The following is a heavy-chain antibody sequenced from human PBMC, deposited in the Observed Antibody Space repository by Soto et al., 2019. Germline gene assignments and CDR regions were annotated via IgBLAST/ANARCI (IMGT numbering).Heavy chain of an antibody. CDR1: GGSFNNYA. CDR2: IIPIIGKG. Sequence: GASVKVSCKPSGGSFNNYAISWVRQAPGQGLEWMGGIIPIIGKGSHAQKFQGRVTVTADLSTSTAYMELSSLKSEDTAVYFCARGLMFPGNEPAYYYGLDVWGKGTTVTVSS. D-gene: IGHD1-1*01. J-gene: IGHJ6*01. CDR3: ARGLMFPGNEPAYYYGLDV. V-gene: IGHV1-69*10.